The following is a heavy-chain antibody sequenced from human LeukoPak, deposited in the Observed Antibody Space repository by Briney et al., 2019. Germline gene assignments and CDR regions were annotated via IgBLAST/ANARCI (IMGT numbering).Heavy chain of an antibody. V-gene: IGHV3-30-3*01. CDR1: GFTFSSYA. CDR2: ISYDGSNK. J-gene: IGHJ4*02. CDR3: ARALDEGARFDY. Sequence: GGSLRLSCAASGFTFSSYAMHWVRQAPGKGLEWVAVISYDGSNKYYADSVEGRFTISRDNSKNTLYLQMNSLRAEDTAVYYCARALDEGARFDYWGQGTLVTVSS.